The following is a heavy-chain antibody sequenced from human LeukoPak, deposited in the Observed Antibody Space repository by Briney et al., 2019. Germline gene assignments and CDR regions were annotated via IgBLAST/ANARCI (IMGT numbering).Heavy chain of an antibody. CDR1: GFTFSSYG. Sequence: GGTLRLSCAASGFTFSSYGMSWVRQAPGKGLEWVSAISGSGGSTYYADSVKGRFTISRDNSKNTLYLQMNSLRAEDTAVYYCAKDLLLTVGYWGQGTLVTVSS. CDR2: ISGSGGST. J-gene: IGHJ4*02. CDR3: AKDLLLTVGY. D-gene: IGHD3-16*01. V-gene: IGHV3-23*01.